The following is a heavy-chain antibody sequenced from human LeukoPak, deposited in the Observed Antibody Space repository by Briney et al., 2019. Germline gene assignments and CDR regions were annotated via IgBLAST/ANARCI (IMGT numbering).Heavy chain of an antibody. D-gene: IGHD3-22*01. CDR2: ISSSSSYT. J-gene: IGHJ4*02. CDR1: GFTFSDYY. V-gene: IGHV3-11*05. CDR3: AAESIYYDSSGYYSR. Sequence: NSGGSLRLSCAASGFTFSDYYMSWIRQAPGKGLEWVSYISSSSSYTNYADSVKGRFTISRDNAKNSLYLQMNSLRAEDTAVYYCAAESIYYDSSGYYSRWDQGTLVTVSS.